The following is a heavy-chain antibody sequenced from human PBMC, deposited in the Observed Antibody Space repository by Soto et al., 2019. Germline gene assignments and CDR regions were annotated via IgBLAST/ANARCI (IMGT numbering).Heavy chain of an antibody. CDR1: GGSISSYY. J-gene: IGHJ6*04. CDR3: WRVRGGYSYVSGYYYYGRDV. D-gene: IGHD5-18*01. CDR2: IYYSGST. Sequence: SETLSLTCTVSGGSISSYYWSWIRQPPGKGLEWIGYIYYSGSTNYNPSLKSRVTISVDTSKNQFSLKLSSVTAADPAVYYCWRVRGGYSYVSGYYYYGRDVGGKGPRVT. V-gene: IGHV4-59*01.